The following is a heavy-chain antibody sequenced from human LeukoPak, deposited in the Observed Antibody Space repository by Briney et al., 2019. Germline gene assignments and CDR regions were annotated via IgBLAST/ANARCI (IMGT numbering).Heavy chain of an antibody. J-gene: IGHJ3*02. D-gene: IGHD2-21*02. CDR2: INPTGGST. CDR1: GYTFTSYF. V-gene: IGHV1-46*01. Sequence: GASVKVSCKASGYTFTSYFIHWVRQAPGEGLEWMGIINPTGGSTRYAQKFQGRVTMTRDTSTSTVYMELSSLRSEDTAVYYCARGRVTATDGFDIWGQGTTAIVSS. CDR3: ARGRVTATDGFDI.